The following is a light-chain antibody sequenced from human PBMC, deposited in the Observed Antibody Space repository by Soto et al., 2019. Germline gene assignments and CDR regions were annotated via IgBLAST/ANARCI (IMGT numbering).Light chain of an antibody. CDR2: SNN. Sequence: QSVLTQPPSASGTPGQRVTISCSGSSSNIGSNTVNWYQQLPGTAPKLLIYSNNQRPSGVPDRFSGSKSGTSASLAISGLQSEDEADYFCAAWDDTVKGGFGGGTNLTVL. CDR1: SSNIGSNT. J-gene: IGLJ2*01. V-gene: IGLV1-44*01. CDR3: AAWDDTVKGG.